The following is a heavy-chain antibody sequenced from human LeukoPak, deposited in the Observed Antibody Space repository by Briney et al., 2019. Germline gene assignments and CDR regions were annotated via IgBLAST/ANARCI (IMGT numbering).Heavy chain of an antibody. CDR2: SGSV. Sequence: SGSVDDNPSLTSRVTISVDTSNNQFSLKLSSVTAADSALYYCAREYCSSTNCYFDYWGQGTLVTVSS. D-gene: IGHD2-2*01. V-gene: IGHV4-59*01. CDR3: AREYCSSTNCYFDY. J-gene: IGHJ4*02.